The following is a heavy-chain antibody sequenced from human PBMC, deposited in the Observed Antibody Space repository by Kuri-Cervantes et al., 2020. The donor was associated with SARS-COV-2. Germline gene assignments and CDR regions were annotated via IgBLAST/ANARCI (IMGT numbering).Heavy chain of an antibody. CDR3: ARAPQYSSRFDY. CDR2: IHHSGST. Sequence: SETLSLTCAVSGYSISSGYYWGWIRQPPGKGLEWIGSIHHSGSTYYNPSLKSRVTISVDTSKNQFSLKLSSVTAADTAVYYCARAPQYSSRFDYWGQGTLVTVSS. D-gene: IGHD6-13*01. V-gene: IGHV4-38-2*01. CDR1: GYSISSGYY. J-gene: IGHJ4*02.